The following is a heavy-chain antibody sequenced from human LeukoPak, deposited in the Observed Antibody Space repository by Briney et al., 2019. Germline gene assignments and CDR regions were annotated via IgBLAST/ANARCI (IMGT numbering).Heavy chain of an antibody. Sequence: SETLSLTCTVSGVSISSSNSYWGWIRQPPGKGLEWIGSIYYSGNTYYNASLKSQVSISIDTSKNRFSLKLTSVTAADTAVYYCARVSGRFTWYFDLWGRGTLVTVSS. J-gene: IGHJ2*01. CDR2: IYYSGNT. V-gene: IGHV4-39*01. CDR3: ARVSGRFTWYFDL. CDR1: GVSISSSNSY.